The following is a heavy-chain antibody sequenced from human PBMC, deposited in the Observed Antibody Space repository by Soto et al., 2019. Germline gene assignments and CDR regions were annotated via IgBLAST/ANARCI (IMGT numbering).Heavy chain of an antibody. J-gene: IGHJ4*02. Sequence: LSLTCTVSGGSISSYYWSWIRQPPGKGLEWIGYIYYSGSTNYNPSLKSRVTISVDTSKNQFSLKLSSVTAADTAVYYCARDSGSFDYWGQGTLVTVSS. CDR1: GGSISSYY. V-gene: IGHV4-59*01. CDR3: ARDSGSFDY. D-gene: IGHD7-27*01. CDR2: IYYSGST.